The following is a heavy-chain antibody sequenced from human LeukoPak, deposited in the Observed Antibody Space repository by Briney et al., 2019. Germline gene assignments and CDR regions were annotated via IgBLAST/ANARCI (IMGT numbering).Heavy chain of an antibody. V-gene: IGHV1-2*06. CDR1: GFTFTGYY. CDR3: ARDGSMHGDLDYYNYMDV. CDR2: INPNSGGT. Sequence: GASVKVSCKASGFTFTGYYMHWVRQAPGQGLEWIGRINPNSGGTNYAQKFQGRVTMTRDMSISTAYMELSRLRSDDTAVYYWARDGSMHGDLDYYNYMDVWGKGTTVTVSS. D-gene: IGHD4-17*01. J-gene: IGHJ6*03.